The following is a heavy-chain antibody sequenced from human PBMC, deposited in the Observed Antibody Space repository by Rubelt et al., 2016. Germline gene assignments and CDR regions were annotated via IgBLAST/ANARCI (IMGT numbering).Heavy chain of an antibody. CDR3: ARGRNPDY. CDR2: INHSGST. CDR1: GGSIGSTSYY. V-gene: IGHV4-39*07. Sequence: QVQLQESGPGLVKPSETLSLTCTVSGGSIGSTSYYWGWIRQPPGKGLEWVGEINHSGSTNYNTSLKSRVTISVDTSKNQFSLKLSSVTAADTAVYYCARGRNPDYWGQGTLVTVSS. D-gene: IGHD1-14*01. J-gene: IGHJ4*02.